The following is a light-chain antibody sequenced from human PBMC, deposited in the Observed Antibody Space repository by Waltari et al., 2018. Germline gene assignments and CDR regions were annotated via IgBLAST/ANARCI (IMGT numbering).Light chain of an antibody. Sequence: QSALTQPASVSGSPGQSITISCSGTDSDVGAYDFVSCYQQHPGKAPHLIIYEVSTRPSGISNRVSASKSGNTASLTISGLQAEDEADYYCRSYTTSSAPGVFGTGTRVTVL. CDR3: RSYTTSSAPGV. J-gene: IGLJ1*01. CDR2: EVS. V-gene: IGLV2-14*01. CDR1: DSDVGAYDF.